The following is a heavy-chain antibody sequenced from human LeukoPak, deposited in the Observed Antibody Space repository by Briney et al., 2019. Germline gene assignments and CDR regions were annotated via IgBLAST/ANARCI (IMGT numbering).Heavy chain of an antibody. CDR1: GGSISSYY. CDR3: ARGRYDIAY. D-gene: IGHD3-9*01. CDR2: IYYSGST. Sequence: SETLSLTCTVSGGSISSYYWSWIRQPPGKGLEWMGYIYYSGSTNYNPSLKSRVTISVDTSENQFSLKLSSVTAADTAVYYCARGRYDIAYWGQGTLVTVSS. V-gene: IGHV4-59*12. J-gene: IGHJ4*02.